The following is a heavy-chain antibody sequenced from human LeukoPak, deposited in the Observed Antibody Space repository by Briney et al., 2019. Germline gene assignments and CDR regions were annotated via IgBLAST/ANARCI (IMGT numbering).Heavy chain of an antibody. J-gene: IGHJ6*03. D-gene: IGHD3-3*01. CDR2: IYHSGST. CDR3: ARGSDYDFWSGYYSADYYMDV. CDR1: GGSISSSNW. V-gene: IGHV4-4*02. Sequence: SETLSLTCAVSGGSISSSNWWSWVRQPPGKGLEWIGEIYHSGSTNYNPSLKSRVTISVDTSKNQFSLKLSSVTAADTAVYYCARGSDYDFWSGYYSADYYMDVWGKGTTVTVSS.